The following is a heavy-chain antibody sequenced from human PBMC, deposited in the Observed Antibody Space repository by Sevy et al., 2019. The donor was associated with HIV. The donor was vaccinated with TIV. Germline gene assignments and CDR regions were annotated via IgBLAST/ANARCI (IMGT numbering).Heavy chain of an antibody. CDR2: FDPEDGKT. Sequence: ASVKVSCKVSGSTLTRLAIHWVRQAPGKGPEWMGSFDPEDGKTIYSQKFQGRVTMTEDTSTNTGYMELSSLRSEDTAVYYCATTKDYDDSSGAPFDDWGQGTLVTVSS. CDR1: GSTLTRLA. V-gene: IGHV1-24*01. CDR3: ATTKDYDDSSGAPFDD. J-gene: IGHJ4*01. D-gene: IGHD3-22*01.